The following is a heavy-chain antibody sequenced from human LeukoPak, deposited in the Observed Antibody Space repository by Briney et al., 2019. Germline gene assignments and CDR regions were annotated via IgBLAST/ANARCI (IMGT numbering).Heavy chain of an antibody. CDR1: GGSISSGGYS. CDR3: ARGPLYSSSWYFRGSGNDY. J-gene: IGHJ4*02. D-gene: IGHD6-13*01. CDR2: IYHSGST. V-gene: IGHV4-30-2*01. Sequence: SETLSLTCAVSGGSISSGGYSWSWIRQPPGKGLEWIGYIYHSGSTYYNPSLKSRVTISVDTSKNQFSLKLSSVTAADTAVYYCARGPLYSSSWYFRGSGNDYWGQGILVTVSS.